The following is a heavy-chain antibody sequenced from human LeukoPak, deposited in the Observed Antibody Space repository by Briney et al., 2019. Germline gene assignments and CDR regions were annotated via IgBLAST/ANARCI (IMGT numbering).Heavy chain of an antibody. CDR1: GGSISSSSYY. CDR3: ARVLSVAGGNYFDY. V-gene: IGHV4-61*05. CDR2: IYNSGST. J-gene: IGHJ4*02. Sequence: SETLSLTCTVSGGSISSSSYYWGWIRQPPGKGLEWIGYIYNSGSTNYNPSLKSRVTISVDTSKNQFSLKLSSVTAADTAVYYCARVLSVAGGNYFDYWGQGTLVTVSS. D-gene: IGHD6-19*01.